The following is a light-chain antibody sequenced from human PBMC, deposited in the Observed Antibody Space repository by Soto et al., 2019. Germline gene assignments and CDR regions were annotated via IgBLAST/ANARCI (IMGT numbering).Light chain of an antibody. Sequence: DIQRTQSPSTLSASVGYRFTITGRASQSITNRLAWYQQTPGKAPNVLIYDASNLESGLPSRFSGSGFGTEFILTISSLQPDDFATYWCEHYGGMWTVGQGNQVGIK. CDR2: DAS. V-gene: IGKV1-5*01. CDR3: EHYGGMWT. CDR1: QSITNR. J-gene: IGKJ1*01.